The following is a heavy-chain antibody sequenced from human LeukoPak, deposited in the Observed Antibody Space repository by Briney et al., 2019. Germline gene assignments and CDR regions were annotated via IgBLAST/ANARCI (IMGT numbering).Heavy chain of an antibody. CDR2: ISYDGSNK. CDR3: ARSKGGYDILTGYYYYYYMDV. V-gene: IGHV3-30*01. CDR1: GFTFSSYA. Sequence: PGGSLRLSCAASGFTFSSYAMHWVRQAPGKGLEWVAVISYDGSNKYYADSVKGRFTISRDNSKNTLYLQMNSLRAEDTAVYYCARSKGGYDILTGYYYYYYMDVWGKGTTVTVSS. J-gene: IGHJ6*03. D-gene: IGHD3-9*01.